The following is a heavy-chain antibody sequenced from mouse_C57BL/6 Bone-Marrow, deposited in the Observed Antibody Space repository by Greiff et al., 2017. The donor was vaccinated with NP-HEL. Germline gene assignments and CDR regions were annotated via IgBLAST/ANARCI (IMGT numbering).Heavy chain of an antibody. CDR3: ARENYYGRNY. V-gene: IGHV5-4*01. D-gene: IGHD1-1*01. CDR2: ISDGGSYT. J-gene: IGHJ2*01. CDR1: GFTFSSYA. Sequence: EVMLVESGGGLVKPGGSLKLSCAASGFTFSSYAMSWVRQTPEKRLEWVATISDGGSYTYYPDNVKGRFTISRDNAKNNLYLQMSHLKSEDTAMYYCARENYYGRNYWGQGTTLTVSS.